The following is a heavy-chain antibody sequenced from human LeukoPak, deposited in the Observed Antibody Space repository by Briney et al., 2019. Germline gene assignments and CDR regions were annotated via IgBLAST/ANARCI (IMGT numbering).Heavy chain of an antibody. Sequence: PSDTPSLTCTVSDGSITNYYWGWLRQPAGKGLEWIGRIYTSGSTDYNPSLRSRLTMSVDTSKNQFSLKLSSVAAADTAVYYCARDHVPKVGIAAGYFDYWGQGTLVTVSS. CDR3: ARDHVPKVGIAAGYFDY. J-gene: IGHJ4*02. D-gene: IGHD6-13*01. CDR1: DGSITNYY. V-gene: IGHV4-4*07. CDR2: IYTSGST.